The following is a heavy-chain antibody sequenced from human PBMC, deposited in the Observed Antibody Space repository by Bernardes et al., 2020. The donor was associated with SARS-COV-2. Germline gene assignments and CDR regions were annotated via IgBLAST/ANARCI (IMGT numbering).Heavy chain of an antibody. D-gene: IGHD2-15*01. CDR1: GGSISSSSYY. CDR3: ARQRRPLYCSGGSCCSVLGWFDP. Sequence: SETLSLTCTVSGGSISSSSYYWGWIRQPPGKGLEWIGSIYYSGSTYYNPSLKSLATISVDTSKNQFSLKLSSVTAADTAVYYCARQRRPLYCSGGSCCSVLGWFDPWGQGTLVTVSS. CDR2: IYYSGST. J-gene: IGHJ5*02. V-gene: IGHV4-39*01.